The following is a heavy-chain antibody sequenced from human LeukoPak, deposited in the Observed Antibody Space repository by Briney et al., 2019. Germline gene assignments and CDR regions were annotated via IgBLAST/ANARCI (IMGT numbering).Heavy chain of an antibody. CDR1: GFTFSIAW. CDR3: TWSGLKIES. V-gene: IGHV3-15*01. J-gene: IGHJ4*02. CDR2: IKKKSDGATT. Sequence: PGGSLRLSCAASGFTFSIAWMSWVRQAPGKGLEWLGQIKKKSDGATTAYAAPVKGRFTISRDDSKNTLFLQMNSLKTEDTALYCCTWSGLKIESWGQGTLVTVSS. D-gene: IGHD3-3*01.